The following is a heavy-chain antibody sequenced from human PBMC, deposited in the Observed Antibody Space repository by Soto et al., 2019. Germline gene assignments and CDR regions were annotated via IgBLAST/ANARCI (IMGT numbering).Heavy chain of an antibody. D-gene: IGHD6-13*01. CDR2: IIPIFGTA. V-gene: IGHV1-69*06. CDR3: ASQSGYSSSWYPLPDYYYYGMDV. CDR1: GGTFSSYA. Sequence: SVKVSCKASGGTFSSYAISWVLQAPGQGLEWMGGIIPIFGTANYAQKFQGRVTITADKSTSTAYMELSSLRSEDTAVYYCASQSGYSSSWYPLPDYYYYGMDVWGQGTTVTVSS. J-gene: IGHJ6*02.